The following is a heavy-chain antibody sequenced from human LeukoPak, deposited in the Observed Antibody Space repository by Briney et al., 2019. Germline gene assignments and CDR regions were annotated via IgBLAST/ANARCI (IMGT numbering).Heavy chain of an antibody. D-gene: IGHD3-22*01. CDR1: GFTFSDYY. Sequence: GGSLRLSCAASGFTFSDYYMSWIRQAPGKGLEWVSYISSSGSTIYYADSVKGRFTISRDDAKNSLYLQMNSLRAEDTAVYYCASRDYDSSGFDYWGQGTLVTVSS. CDR2: ISSSGSTI. J-gene: IGHJ4*02. V-gene: IGHV3-11*04. CDR3: ASRDYDSSGFDY.